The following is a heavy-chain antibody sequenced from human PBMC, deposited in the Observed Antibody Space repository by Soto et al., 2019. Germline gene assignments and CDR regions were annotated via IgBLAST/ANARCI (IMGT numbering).Heavy chain of an antibody. J-gene: IGHJ3*02. CDR3: ARADFFNAFDI. CDR2: INPNSGGT. Sequence: GASVKVSCKASGYTLTGYYMPWGRQAPGQGLEWMGWINPNSGGTNYAQKFQGWVTMTRDTSISTAYMELSRLRSDDTAVYYCARADFFNAFDIWGQGTMVTVSS. D-gene: IGHD3-3*01. CDR1: GYTLTGYY. V-gene: IGHV1-2*04.